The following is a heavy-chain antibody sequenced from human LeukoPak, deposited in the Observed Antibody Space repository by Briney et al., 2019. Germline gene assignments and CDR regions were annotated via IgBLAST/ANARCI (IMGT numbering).Heavy chain of an antibody. V-gene: IGHV2-5*01. CDR2: IYWNDDK. J-gene: IGHJ5*02. Sequence: SGPTLVRPTQTLTLTCTFSGFSLSTSGVGVGWIRQPPGKALEWLALIYWNDDKRYSPSLKSRLTITKDTSKNQVVLTMTNMDPVGTATYYCAHSPYYDSSGYAFDPWGQGTLVTVSS. CDR3: AHSPYYDSSGYAFDP. CDR1: GFSLSTSGVG. D-gene: IGHD3-22*01.